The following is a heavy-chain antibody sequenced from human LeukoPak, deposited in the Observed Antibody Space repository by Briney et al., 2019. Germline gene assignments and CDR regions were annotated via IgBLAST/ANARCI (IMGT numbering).Heavy chain of an antibody. D-gene: IGHD3-10*01. J-gene: IGHJ5*02. CDR3: ARDVSGDGMAWLDP. CDR2: FYSGGAI. Sequence: GGSLRLSCTASGFTFSGYSMNWIRQAPGKGLEWVSAFYSGGAIYYADSVKGRFTISRDNSKNTLSLQMNSLRAEDTAVYYCARDVSGDGMAWLDPWGQGTLVTVSS. CDR1: GFTFSGYS. V-gene: IGHV3-53*01.